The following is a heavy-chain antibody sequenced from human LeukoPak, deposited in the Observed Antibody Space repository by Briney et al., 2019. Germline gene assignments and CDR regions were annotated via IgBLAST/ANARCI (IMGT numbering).Heavy chain of an antibody. J-gene: IGHJ3*02. CDR2: IKSDGSNT. Sequence: GGSLRLSCAASGFTFSSYWMHWVRQAPGKGLVWVSLIKSDGSNTTYADSVKGRFTISRDNAKNTLYLQMNSLRAEDTAVYYCARGVGATIDAFDIWGQGTMVAVSS. D-gene: IGHD1-26*01. CDR3: ARGVGATIDAFDI. V-gene: IGHV3-74*03. CDR1: GFTFSSYW.